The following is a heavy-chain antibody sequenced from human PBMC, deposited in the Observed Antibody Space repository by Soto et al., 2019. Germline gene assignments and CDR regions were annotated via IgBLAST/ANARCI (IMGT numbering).Heavy chain of an antibody. D-gene: IGHD4-17*01. J-gene: IGHJ4*02. CDR3: TRVAYGDWGGFDY. V-gene: IGHV3-74*01. Sequence: EVQLVESGGGLVQPGGSLRLSCAASGFTFSSYWMHWVRQAPGKGLVWVSRINRDGSSTSYADSVKGRFTISRDNAKNTLYLQMNSLRAEDTAVYYCTRVAYGDWGGFDYWGQGTLVTVSS. CDR1: GFTFSSYW. CDR2: INRDGSST.